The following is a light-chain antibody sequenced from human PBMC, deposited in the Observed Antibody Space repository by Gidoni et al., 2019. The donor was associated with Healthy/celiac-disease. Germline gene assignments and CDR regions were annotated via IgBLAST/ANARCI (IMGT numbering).Light chain of an antibody. CDR1: SLRSYY. CDR2: GKN. CDR3: NTRDSSGNHWV. V-gene: IGLV3-19*01. J-gene: IGLJ3*02. Sequence: SSEPTPAPAVSVASGQTVRLTCHGDSLRSYYSSWYQQKPGPPPVLVIYGKNNWPSGIPDRFSGSSSGSTAALTITGAQEEEEADYYYNTRDSSGNHWVFGGGTKLTVL.